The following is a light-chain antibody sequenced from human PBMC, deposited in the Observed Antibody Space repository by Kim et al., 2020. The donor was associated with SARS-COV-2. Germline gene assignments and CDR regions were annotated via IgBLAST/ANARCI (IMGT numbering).Light chain of an antibody. CDR2: SKN. Sequence: SSELTQDPAVSVALGQTVRITCQGDSLRNYYASWYQQKPGQAPVLVIYSKNNLPSGIPDRFSGSSSGNTASMTITGAQAEDEADYYCNSRDSSGNHLGVFGTGTKVTVL. CDR3: NSRDSSGNHLGV. V-gene: IGLV3-19*01. J-gene: IGLJ1*01. CDR1: SLRNYY.